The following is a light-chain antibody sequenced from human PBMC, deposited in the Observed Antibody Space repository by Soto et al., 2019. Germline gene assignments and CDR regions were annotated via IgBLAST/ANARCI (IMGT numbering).Light chain of an antibody. V-gene: IGKV3-20*01. J-gene: IGKJ4*01. CDR3: QVYDRSPL. CDR2: DAS. Sequence: EIVLTQSPDTLSLSPGERATLSCRASQSVGSNYLAWYQQKPGQAPRLLMYDASGRASGIPDRCTGSGSGTDFTLTISSLEPEDFGVYYCQVYDRSPLFGGGAKVDIK. CDR1: QSVGSNY.